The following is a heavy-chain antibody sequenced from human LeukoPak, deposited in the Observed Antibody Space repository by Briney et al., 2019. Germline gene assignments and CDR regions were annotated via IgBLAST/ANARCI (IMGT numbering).Heavy chain of an antibody. Sequence: PGGSLRLSCAASRFTFSSYAMNWVRQAPGKGLEWVSGISGSGGSKYYADSVKGRFTISRDSAKNSLYLQMNSLRAEDTAVYYCARSIDVDYWGQGTLVTVSS. CDR3: ARSIDVDY. CDR1: RFTFSSYA. D-gene: IGHD2-21*01. CDR2: ISGSGGSK. J-gene: IGHJ4*02. V-gene: IGHV3-23*01.